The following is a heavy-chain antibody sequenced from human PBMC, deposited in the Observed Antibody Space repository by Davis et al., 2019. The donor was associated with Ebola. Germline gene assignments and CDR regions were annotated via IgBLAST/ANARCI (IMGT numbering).Heavy chain of an antibody. J-gene: IGHJ4*01. CDR2: IYWDNDK. V-gene: IGHV2-5*02. Sequence: SGPTLVKPTQPLTLTCTFSGFSLSTSGVGVGWIRQPPGKALEWLALIYWDNDKRYSPSLRSRLTNTKDASNTQVVLVMTNVESVDTATYYCAHRRSGYNWNHGDFDYWGHGTLVTVSS. CDR3: AHRRSGYNWNHGDFDY. D-gene: IGHD1-1*01. CDR1: GFSLSTSGVG.